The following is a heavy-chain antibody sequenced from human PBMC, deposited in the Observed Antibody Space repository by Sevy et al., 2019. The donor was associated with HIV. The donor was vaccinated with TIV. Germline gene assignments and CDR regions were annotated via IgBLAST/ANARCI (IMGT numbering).Heavy chain of an antibody. Sequence: GGSLRLSCAASGFTFSRYVLHWVRQAPGKGLEWVAVISYDGRNEYYADSVKGRFTISRDNSKNTLNLQMNSLKSEDTAVDYCARERGLGATTAGSGFDNWGQGTLVTVSS. CDR3: ARERGLGATTAGSGFDN. CDR2: ISYDGRNE. J-gene: IGHJ4*02. D-gene: IGHD1-26*01. V-gene: IGHV3-30*04. CDR1: GFTFSRYV.